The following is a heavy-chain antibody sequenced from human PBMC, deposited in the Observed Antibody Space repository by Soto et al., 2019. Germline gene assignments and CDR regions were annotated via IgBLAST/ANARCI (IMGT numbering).Heavy chain of an antibody. CDR2: IIPIFGTA. CDR1: GGTFSSYA. D-gene: IGHD5-12*01. V-gene: IGHV1-69*06. Sequence: ASVKVSCKASGGTFSSYAISWVRQAPGQGLEWMGGIIPIFGTANYAQKFQGRVTITADKSTSTAYMELSSLRSEDTAVYYCASGSKLVAEHYYVMDFCGQGSTVIVSS. J-gene: IGHJ6*02. CDR3: ASGSKLVAEHYYVMDF.